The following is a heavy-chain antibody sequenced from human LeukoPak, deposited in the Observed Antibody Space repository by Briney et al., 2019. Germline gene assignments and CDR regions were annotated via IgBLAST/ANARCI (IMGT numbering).Heavy chain of an antibody. J-gene: IGHJ6*02. CDR2: IIPIFGTA. CDR1: GGTFSSYA. D-gene: IGHD3-10*01. CDR3: AGAMALYYYYYYGMDV. Sequence: ASVKVSCKASGGTFSSYAISWVRQAPGQGLEWMGGIIPIFGTANYAQKFQGRVTITADESTSTAYMELSSLRSEDTAVYYCAGAMALYYYYYYGMDVWGQGTTVTVSS. V-gene: IGHV1-69*13.